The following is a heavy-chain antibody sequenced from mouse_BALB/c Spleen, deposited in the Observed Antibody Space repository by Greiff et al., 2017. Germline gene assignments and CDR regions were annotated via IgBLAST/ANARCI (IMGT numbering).Heavy chain of an antibody. J-gene: IGHJ3*01. D-gene: IGHD3-2*01. CDR2: IWGDGST. Sequence: QVQLQQSGPGLVAPSQSLSITCTVSGFSLTGYGVNWVRQPPGKGLEWLGMIWGDGSTDYYSALKSRLSISKDNSKSQVFLKMNSLQTGDTARYYCARDRDSSGYVWFAYWGQGTLVTVSA. CDR3: ARDRDSSGYVWFAY. CDR1: GFSLTGYG. V-gene: IGHV2-6-7*01.